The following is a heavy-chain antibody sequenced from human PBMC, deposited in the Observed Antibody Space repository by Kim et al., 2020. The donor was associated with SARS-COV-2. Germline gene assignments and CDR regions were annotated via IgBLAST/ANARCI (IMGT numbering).Heavy chain of an antibody. CDR1: GFTFSSYA. J-gene: IGHJ4*02. CDR2: ISYDGSNK. V-gene: IGHV3-30-3*01. Sequence: GGSLRLSCAASGFTFSSYAMHWVRQAPGKGLEWVAVISYDGSNKYYADSVKGRFTISRDNSKNTLYLQMNSLRAEDTAVYYCARGAYYYDGSGSFSFDYWGQGTLVTVSS. D-gene: IGHD3-22*01. CDR3: ARGAYYYDGSGSFSFDY.